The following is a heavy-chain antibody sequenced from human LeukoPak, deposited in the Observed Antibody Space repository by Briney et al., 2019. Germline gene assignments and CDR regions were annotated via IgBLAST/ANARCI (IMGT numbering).Heavy chain of an antibody. CDR2: IYTSGST. CDR1: GGSISSYY. J-gene: IGHJ6*04. Sequence: SETLSLTCTVSGGSISSYYWSWIRQPPGKGLEWIGYIYTSGSTNYNPSLKSRVTISVDTSKNQFSLKLSSVTAADTAVYYCARLVATALTLDVWGKGTTVTVSS. D-gene: IGHD5-12*01. V-gene: IGHV4-4*09. CDR3: ARLVATALTLDV.